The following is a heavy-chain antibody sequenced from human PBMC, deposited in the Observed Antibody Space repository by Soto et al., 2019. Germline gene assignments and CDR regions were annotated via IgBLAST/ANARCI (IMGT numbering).Heavy chain of an antibody. CDR3: ARDWRGYSYGYYYYYGMDV. V-gene: IGHV4-31*03. J-gene: IGHJ6*02. CDR1: GGSISSGGYY. CDR2: IYYSGST. Sequence: SETLSLTCTVSGGSISSGGYYWSWIRQHPGKGLEWIGYIYYSGSTYYNPSLKSRITISVDTSKSQFSLKLSSVTAADTAVYYCARDWRGYSYGYYYYYGMDVWGQGTTVTVSS. D-gene: IGHD5-18*01.